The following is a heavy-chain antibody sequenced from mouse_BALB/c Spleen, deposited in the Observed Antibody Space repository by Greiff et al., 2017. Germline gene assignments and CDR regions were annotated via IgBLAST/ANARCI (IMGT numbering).Heavy chain of an antibody. Sequence: QVHVKQSGAELVRPGTSVKVSCKASGYAFTNYLIEWVKQRPGQGLEWIGVINPGSGGTNYNEKFKGKATLTADKSSSTAYMQLSSLTSDDSAVYVCAIWGRYDKGGCDYWGQGTTRTGAS. V-gene: IGHV1-54*01. D-gene: IGHD2-14*01. CDR1: GYAFTNYL. CDR2: INPGSGGT. CDR3: AIWGRYDKGGCDY. J-gene: IGHJ2*01.